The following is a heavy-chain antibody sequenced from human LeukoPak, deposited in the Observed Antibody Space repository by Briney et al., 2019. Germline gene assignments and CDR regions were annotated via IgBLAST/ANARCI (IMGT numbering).Heavy chain of an antibody. CDR1: GFTFDNYS. J-gene: IGHJ6*03. Sequence: GGSLILSCAASGFTFDNYSMNWVRHAPGKGLEWVSGINWNGASTNYADSVKGRFTISRDNAKNSLYLQMDSLRAEDTAFYYCARDAVIEKDYYYYYYMDVWGRGTTVTVSS. D-gene: IGHD2/OR15-2a*01. V-gene: IGHV3-20*04. CDR3: ARDAVIEKDYYYYYYMDV. CDR2: INWNGAST.